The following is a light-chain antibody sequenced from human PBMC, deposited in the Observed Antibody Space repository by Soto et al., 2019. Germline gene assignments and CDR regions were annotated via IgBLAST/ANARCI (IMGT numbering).Light chain of an antibody. V-gene: IGLV6-57*04. CDR3: QSYDSPKEV. Sequence: NFMLTQPHSVSESPGKTVTISWTRSSGRVASNYVQWYQQRPGSAPTTVIFEDDQRPSGVPDRFSGSIDSSSNSAFLTISGLKFEDEADYYCQSYDSPKEVFGGGTKLTVL. CDR1: SGRVASNY. J-gene: IGLJ2*01. CDR2: EDD.